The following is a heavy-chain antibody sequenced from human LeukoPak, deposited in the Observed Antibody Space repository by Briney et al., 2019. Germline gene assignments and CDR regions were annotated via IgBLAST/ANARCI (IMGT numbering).Heavy chain of an antibody. J-gene: IGHJ4*02. CDR3: ARDGVLGGLFVWDY. V-gene: IGHV4-59*01. Sequence: SETLSLTCTVSGGXISRYYCSWIQQPPGKGLEWIGYIYYSGSTNYNPSLKSRVTISVDTSKNQFSLRLSSVTAADTAVYYCARDGVLGGLFVWDYWGQGTLVTVSS. D-gene: IGHD3-16*01. CDR2: IYYSGST. CDR1: GGXISRYY.